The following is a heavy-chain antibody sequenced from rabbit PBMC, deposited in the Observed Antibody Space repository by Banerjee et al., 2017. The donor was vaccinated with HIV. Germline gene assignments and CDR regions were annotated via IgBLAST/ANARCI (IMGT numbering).Heavy chain of an antibody. D-gene: IGHD6-1*01. CDR3: ARSWIYAGYAGYGYAIDAFDP. V-gene: IGHV1S45*01. CDR1: GFSFTSNYY. Sequence: QEQLEESGGDLVKPGASLTLTCTASGFSFTSNYYMCWVRQAPGKGLECIACIYTGSGITYYASWAKGRFTISKTSSTAVTLQMTSVTAADTATYFCARSWIYAGYAGYGYAIDAFDPWGPGTLVTVS. CDR2: IYTGSGIT. J-gene: IGHJ2*01.